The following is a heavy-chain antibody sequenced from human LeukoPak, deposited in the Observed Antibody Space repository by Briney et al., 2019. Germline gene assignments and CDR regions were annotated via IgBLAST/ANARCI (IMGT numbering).Heavy chain of an antibody. V-gene: IGHV3-64*01. CDR1: GFTFSSYA. D-gene: IGHD3-22*01. CDR3: ARGGGTYYYDSSGYP. Sequence: PGGSLRLSCAASGFTFSSYAMHWVRRAPGKGLEYVSAISSNGGSTYYANSVKGRFTISRDNSKNTLYLQMGSLRAEDMAVYYCARGGGTYYYDSSGYPWGQGTLVTVSS. CDR2: ISSNGGST. J-gene: IGHJ5*02.